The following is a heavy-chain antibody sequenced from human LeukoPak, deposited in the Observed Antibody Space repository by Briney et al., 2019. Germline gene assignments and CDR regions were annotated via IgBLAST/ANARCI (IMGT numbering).Heavy chain of an antibody. CDR2: ISSSSSYI. J-gene: IGHJ4*02. V-gene: IGHV3-21*01. Sequence: GGSLRLSCAASGFTFSSYSMNWVRQAPGKGLEWVSSISSSSSYIYYADSVKGRFTISRDNAKNSLYLQMNSLRAEDTAVYYCAGDGRYFDWYLDYWGQGTLVTVSS. CDR1: GFTFSSYS. D-gene: IGHD3-9*01. CDR3: AGDGRYFDWYLDY.